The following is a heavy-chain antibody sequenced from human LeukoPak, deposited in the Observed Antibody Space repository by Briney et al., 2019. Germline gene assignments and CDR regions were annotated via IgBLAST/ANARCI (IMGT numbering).Heavy chain of an antibody. D-gene: IGHD3-22*01. Sequence: GGSLRLSSAASGFSVRTNYMSWVRQAPGKGLEWVSVIYSGGTIRYADSVKGRFTISRDNSRDTLHLQMNSLRVDDTAVYYCVRAVHHLFYSDSSGYYGDAFDVWGQGKVVTVSS. CDR3: VRAVHHLFYSDSSGYYGDAFDV. CDR2: IYSGGTI. CDR1: GFSVRTNY. V-gene: IGHV3-53*01. J-gene: IGHJ3*01.